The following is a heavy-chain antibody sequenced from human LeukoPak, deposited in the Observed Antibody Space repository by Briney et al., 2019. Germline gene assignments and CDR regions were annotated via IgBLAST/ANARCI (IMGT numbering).Heavy chain of an antibody. J-gene: IGHJ6*04. Sequence: GASVKVSCKASGYTFASYAMHWVRQAPGQRLEWMGWINAGNGNTKYSQKFQGRVTITRDTSASTAYMELSSLRSEDAAVYYCARDPYDYYYYGMDVWGKGTTVTVSS. V-gene: IGHV1-3*01. CDR1: GYTFASYA. CDR3: ARDPYDYYYYGMDV. CDR2: INAGNGNT. D-gene: IGHD3-16*01.